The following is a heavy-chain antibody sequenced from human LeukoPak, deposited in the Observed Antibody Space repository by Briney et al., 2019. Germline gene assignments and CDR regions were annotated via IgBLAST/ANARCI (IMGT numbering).Heavy chain of an antibody. D-gene: IGHD5-18*01. CDR2: ISVYNGNT. CDR1: GYTFTSYG. V-gene: IGHV1-18*01. J-gene: IGHJ4*02. Sequence: ASVKVSCKAAGYTFTSYGINWGWQAHGQGLEWMGCISVYNGNTNYAQKLQGRVTMTTDTSTSTAYLELRSLRSDNTAVYYCARGVGDTAMVSDYWGQGTLVTVCS. CDR3: ARGVGDTAMVSDY.